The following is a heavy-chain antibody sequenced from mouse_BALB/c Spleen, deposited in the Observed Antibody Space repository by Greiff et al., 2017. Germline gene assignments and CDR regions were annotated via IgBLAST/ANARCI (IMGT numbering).Heavy chain of an antibody. CDR2: IWAGGST. Sequence: VKLMESGPGLVAPSQSLSITCTVSGFSLTSYGVHWVRQPPGKGLEWLGVIWAGGSTNYNSALMSRLSISKDNSKSQVFLKMNSLQTDDTAMYYCAREGGSAWFAYWGQGTLVTVSA. J-gene: IGHJ3*01. CDR1: GFSLTSYG. CDR3: AREGGSAWFAY. V-gene: IGHV2-9*02.